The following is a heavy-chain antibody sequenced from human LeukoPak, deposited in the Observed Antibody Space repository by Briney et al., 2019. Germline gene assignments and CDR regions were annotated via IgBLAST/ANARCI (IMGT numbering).Heavy chain of an antibody. CDR3: ARGRTAHTYYDSSGDCDY. CDR1: GGTFSSYA. CDR2: MNPNSGNT. V-gene: IGHV1-8*02. J-gene: IGHJ4*02. Sequence: ASVKVSCKASGGTFSSYAINWVRQATGQGLEWMGWMNPNSGNTGYAQKFQGRVTMTRNTSISTAYMELSSLRSEDTAVYYCARGRTAHTYYDSSGDCDYWGQGTLVTVSS. D-gene: IGHD3-22*01.